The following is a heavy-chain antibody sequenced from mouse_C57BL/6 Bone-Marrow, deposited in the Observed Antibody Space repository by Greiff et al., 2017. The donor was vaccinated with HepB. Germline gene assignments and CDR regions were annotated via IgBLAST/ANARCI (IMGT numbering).Heavy chain of an antibody. D-gene: IGHD1-1*01. CDR1: GYTFTTYP. CDR3: ARSNYYGSSPYWYCDV. V-gene: IGHV1-47*01. J-gene: IGHJ1*03. Sequence: QVHVKQSGAELVKPGASVKMSCKASGYTFTTYPIEWMKQNHGKSLEWIGNFHPYNDDTKYNEKFKGKATLTVEKSSITVYLELSRLTSDYSAVYYCARSNYYGSSPYWYCDVWGTGTTVTVSS. CDR2: FHPYNDDT.